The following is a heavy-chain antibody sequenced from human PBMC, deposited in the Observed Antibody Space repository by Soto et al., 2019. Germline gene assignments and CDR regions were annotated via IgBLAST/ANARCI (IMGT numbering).Heavy chain of an antibody. Sequence: GASVKVSCKASGYTFTGYYMHLVRQAPGQGLEWMGWINPNSGGTNYAQKFQGRVTMTRDTSISTAYMELSRLRSDDTAVYYCARDHCTNGVCYSPFDYWGQGTLVTVSS. CDR2: INPNSGGT. V-gene: IGHV1-2*02. CDR1: GYTFTGYY. J-gene: IGHJ4*02. D-gene: IGHD2-8*01. CDR3: ARDHCTNGVCYSPFDY.